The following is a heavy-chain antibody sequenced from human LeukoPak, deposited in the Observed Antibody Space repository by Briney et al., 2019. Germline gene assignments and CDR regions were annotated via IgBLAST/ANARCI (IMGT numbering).Heavy chain of an antibody. CDR3: ARGGGNNGSATDR. Sequence: SETLSLTCTVSGGSISSYYWSWTRQPPGKGLEWIGYIYYSGTTNYNPSLKSRVTISVDTSKNQFSLKLSSVTAADTAVYYCARGGGNNGSATDRWGQGTLVTVSS. CDR2: IYYSGTT. CDR1: GGSISSYY. D-gene: IGHD5-12*01. V-gene: IGHV4-59*12. J-gene: IGHJ5*02.